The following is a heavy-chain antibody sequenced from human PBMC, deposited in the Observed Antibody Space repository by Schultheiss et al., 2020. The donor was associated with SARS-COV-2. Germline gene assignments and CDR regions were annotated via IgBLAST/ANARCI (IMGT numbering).Heavy chain of an antibody. CDR1: GFTFSDHY. CDR2: ISSGGSTI. CDR3: ARDNTYFGPMDV. V-gene: IGHV3-11*01. J-gene: IGHJ6*02. Sequence: GGSLRLSCAASGFTFSDHYMTWIRQAPGKGLEWVSYISSGGSTIYYADFVKGRFTISRDNAKDSLYLQLNSLRAEDTAVYYCARDNTYFGPMDVWGQGTTVTVS. D-gene: IGHD2/OR15-2a*01.